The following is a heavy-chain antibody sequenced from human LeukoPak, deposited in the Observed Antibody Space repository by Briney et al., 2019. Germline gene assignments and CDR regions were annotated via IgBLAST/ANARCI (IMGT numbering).Heavy chain of an antibody. Sequence: GALRLSCAASGFTFRSYEMNWVRQAPGKGLEWVSYISSSGTTIYHADSVKGRFTISRDNARNSLYLQMTSLRAEDTAVYYCARDYDYWGQGTLVTVSS. J-gene: IGHJ4*02. CDR1: GFTFRSYE. CDR2: ISSSGTTI. V-gene: IGHV3-48*03. CDR3: ARDYDY.